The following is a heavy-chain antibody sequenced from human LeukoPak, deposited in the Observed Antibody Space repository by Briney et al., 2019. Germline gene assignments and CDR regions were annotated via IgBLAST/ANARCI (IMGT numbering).Heavy chain of an antibody. Sequence: ASVKVSCKASGGTFSSYAISWVRQAPGQGLEWMGGIIPIFGTANYAQKFQGRVTITADESTSTAYMELSSLRSEDTAVYYCAGALNPYYYDSSGYSTFDYWGQGTLVTVSS. J-gene: IGHJ4*02. CDR1: GGTFSSYA. CDR3: AGALNPYYYDSSGYSTFDY. CDR2: IIPIFGTA. D-gene: IGHD3-22*01. V-gene: IGHV1-69*13.